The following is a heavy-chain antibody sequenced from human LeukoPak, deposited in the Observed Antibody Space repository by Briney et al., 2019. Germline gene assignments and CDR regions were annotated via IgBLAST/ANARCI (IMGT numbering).Heavy chain of an antibody. V-gene: IGHV3-33*01. CDR3: AREGTDYGDYKNWFDP. D-gene: IGHD4-17*01. J-gene: IGHJ5*02. CDR2: IWYDGSSK. CDR1: GFSFSSFA. Sequence: GGSLRPSCAASGFSFSSFAIHWVRRVPDKGLEWVAAIWYDGSSKHYVDSVKGRFIISRDNSKNTVYLQMNSLRVEDTAVYYCAREGTDYGDYKNWFDPWGQGTLVTVSS.